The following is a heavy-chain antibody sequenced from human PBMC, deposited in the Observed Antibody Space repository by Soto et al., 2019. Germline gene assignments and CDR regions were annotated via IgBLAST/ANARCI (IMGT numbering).Heavy chain of an antibody. D-gene: IGHD5-12*01. CDR2: IFSSGST. CDR3: TREGSYSAYNFAHGIRLGSFDF. Sequence: QVRLQESGPGLLKPSETLSLTCTVSGGSINTFYWSWVRQPAGKGLEWIGRIFSSGSTSFNPSLESRVAMSVDTSKNHFSLNLSSVTAADMAVYYCTREGSYSAYNFAHGIRLGSFDFWGQGALVTVSS. J-gene: IGHJ4*02. V-gene: IGHV4-4*07. CDR1: GGSINTFY.